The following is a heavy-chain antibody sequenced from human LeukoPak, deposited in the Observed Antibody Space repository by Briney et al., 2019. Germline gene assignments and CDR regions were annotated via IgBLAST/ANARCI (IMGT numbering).Heavy chain of an antibody. J-gene: IGHJ6*03. CDR3: ARGYDSPYYYYMDV. D-gene: IGHD3-3*01. Sequence: SETLSLTCAVYGGSFSGYYWSWIRQPPGKGLEWIGEINHSGSTNYNPSLKSRVTMSVDTSKNQFSLKLSSVTAADTAVYCCARGYDSPYYYYMDVWGKGTTVTISS. V-gene: IGHV4-34*01. CDR1: GGSFSGYY. CDR2: INHSGST.